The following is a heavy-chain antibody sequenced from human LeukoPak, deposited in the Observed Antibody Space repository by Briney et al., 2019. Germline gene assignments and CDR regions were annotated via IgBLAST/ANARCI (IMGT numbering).Heavy chain of an antibody. CDR1: GYSFTAYD. V-gene: IGHV1-2*02. Sequence: ASVKVSCKASGYSFTAYDINWVRQATGQGLEWIGYINPNTGLTESAQKFQGRVTMTRDTSISTAYMELSRLRSDDTAVYYCARAYLQTYYYDSSGYYRAYFQHWGQGTLVTVSS. CDR2: INPNTGLT. CDR3: ARAYLQTYYYDSSGYYRAYFQH. D-gene: IGHD3-22*01. J-gene: IGHJ1*01.